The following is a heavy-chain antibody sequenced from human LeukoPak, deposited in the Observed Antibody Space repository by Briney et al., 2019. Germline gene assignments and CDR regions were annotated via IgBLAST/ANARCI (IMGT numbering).Heavy chain of an antibody. D-gene: IGHD6-13*01. CDR3: ARVGEYSSSWSPSTYYYGMDV. CDR2: IYYSGST. CDR1: GGSISSYY. J-gene: IGHJ6*02. V-gene: IGHV4-59*01. Sequence: PSETLSLTCTVSGGSISSYYWSWIRQPPGKGLEWIGYIYYSGSTNYNPSLKSRVTISVDTSKNQFSLKLSSVTAADTAVYYCARVGEYSSSWSPSTYYYGMDVWGQGTTVTVSS.